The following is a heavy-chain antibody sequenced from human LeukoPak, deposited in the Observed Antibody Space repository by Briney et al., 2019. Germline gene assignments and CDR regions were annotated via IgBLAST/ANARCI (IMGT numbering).Heavy chain of an antibody. CDR2: ISWNSGNI. Sequence: PGGSLRLSCAASGFTFDDYAMHWVRQAPGKGLEWVSGISWNSGNIGYADSVKGRFTISRDNAKNSLYLQMNSLRAEDTALYYCAKGVSSAWYGDPFDYWGQGTLVTVSS. D-gene: IGHD6-19*01. CDR1: GFTFDDYA. J-gene: IGHJ4*02. CDR3: AKGVSSAWYGDPFDY. V-gene: IGHV3-9*01.